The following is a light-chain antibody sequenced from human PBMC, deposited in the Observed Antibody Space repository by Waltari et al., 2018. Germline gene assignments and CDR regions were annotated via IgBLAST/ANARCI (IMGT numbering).Light chain of an antibody. J-gene: IGLJ1*01. CDR3: TAHGPGSATI. Sequence: QSAVTQPVSVSGSPGQSITLSFAGSSSDLAAFKYAPWYPQHPGAAPKVIIYKVSERPSGVSNRFSGSKSGNTASLTISGLQTEDEADYYCTAHGPGSATIFGTGTRVSVL. CDR1: SSDLAAFKY. V-gene: IGLV2-14*01. CDR2: KVS.